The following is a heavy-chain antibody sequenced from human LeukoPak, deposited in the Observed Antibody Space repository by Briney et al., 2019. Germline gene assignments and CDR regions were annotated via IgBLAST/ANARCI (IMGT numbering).Heavy chain of an antibody. CDR1: GGSISSGDYY. CDR3: ARDYSSGLNWFDP. J-gene: IGHJ5*02. CDR2: IYYSGST. D-gene: IGHD6-19*01. V-gene: IGHV4-30-4*01. Sequence: PSETLSLTCTVSGGSISSGDYYWSWIRQPPGKGLEWIGYIYYSGSTYYNPSLKSRVTISVDTSKNQFSLKLSSVTAADTAVYYCARDYSSGLNWFDPWGRGTLVTVSS.